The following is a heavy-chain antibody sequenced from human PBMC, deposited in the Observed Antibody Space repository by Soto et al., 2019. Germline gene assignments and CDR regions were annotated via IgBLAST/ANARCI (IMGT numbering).Heavy chain of an antibody. D-gene: IGHD5-12*01. CDR3: ARDRYSGYDRTVYYYYYMDV. V-gene: IGHV4-31*03. CDR1: GGSISSGGYY. Sequence: SETLSLTCTVSGGSISSGGYYWSWIRQHPGKGLEWIGYIYYSGSTYYNPSLKSRVTISVDTSKNQFSLKLSSVTAADTAVYYCARDRYSGYDRTVYYYYYMDVWGKGTKVTVSS. CDR2: IYYSGST. J-gene: IGHJ6*03.